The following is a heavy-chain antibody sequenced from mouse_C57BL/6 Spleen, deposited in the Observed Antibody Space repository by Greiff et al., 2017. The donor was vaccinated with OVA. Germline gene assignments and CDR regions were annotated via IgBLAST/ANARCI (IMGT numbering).Heavy chain of an antibody. J-gene: IGHJ3*01. CDR2: IDPENGDT. CDR1: GFNIKDDY. V-gene: IGHV14-4*01. CDR3: TTGCWDGGFAY. Sequence: VQLQQSGAELVRPGASVKLSCTASGFNIKDDYMHWVKQRPEQGLEWIGWIDPENGDTEYASKFKGKATITADTSSNTAYLQLSSLTSEYAAVYYCTTGCWDGGFAYWGQGTLVTVSA. D-gene: IGHD4-1*01.